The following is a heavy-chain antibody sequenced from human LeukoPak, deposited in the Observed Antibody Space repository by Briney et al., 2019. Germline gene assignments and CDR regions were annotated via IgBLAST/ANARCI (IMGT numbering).Heavy chain of an antibody. CDR3: ARAPDFGEYVGEY. CDR2: IWSDGSNT. J-gene: IGHJ4*02. CDR1: GFTFNNYG. Sequence: GGSLRLSCAAAGFTFNNYGMHWVRQAPGKGLEWVSSIWSDGSNTYYGDSVKGRFTISRDNSKNTLYLQMNSLRDEDTAVYFCARAPDFGEYVGEYWGRGTLVTVSS. V-gene: IGHV3-33*01. D-gene: IGHD4-17*01.